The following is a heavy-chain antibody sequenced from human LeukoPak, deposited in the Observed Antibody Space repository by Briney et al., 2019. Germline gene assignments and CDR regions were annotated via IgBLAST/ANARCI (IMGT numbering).Heavy chain of an antibody. CDR2: ISAYNGNT. J-gene: IGHJ3*02. CDR1: GYTFTSYG. V-gene: IGHV1-18*01. CDR3: ARAQDVYYYDSSGYPI. Sequence: GASVKASCKASGYTFTSYGISWVRQAPGQGLEWMGWISAYNGNTNYAQKLQGRVTMTTDTSTSTAYMELRSLRSDDTAVYYCARAQDVYYYDSSGYPIWGQGTMVTVSS. D-gene: IGHD3-22*01.